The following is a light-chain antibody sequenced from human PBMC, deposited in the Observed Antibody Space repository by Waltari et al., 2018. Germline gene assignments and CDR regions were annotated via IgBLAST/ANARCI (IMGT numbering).Light chain of an antibody. J-gene: IGKJ1*01. CDR2: GAS. CDR3: QQYNNWPLL. CDR1: QSLSSN. Sequence: EMVMTQSPASLSVSPGERATLSCRASQSLSSNLAWYQQKPGQAPHLLFYGASIRATGIPARFSGSGSGTDFTLTINSMQSEDIAVYYCQQYNNWPLLFGQGTKVEIK. V-gene: IGKV3-15*01.